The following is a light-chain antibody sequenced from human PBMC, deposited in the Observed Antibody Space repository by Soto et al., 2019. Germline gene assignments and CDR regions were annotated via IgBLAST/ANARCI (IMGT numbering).Light chain of an antibody. CDR3: ASYAGSNGLI. J-gene: IGLJ2*01. CDR2: EIS. V-gene: IGLV2-8*01. Sequence: QSALTQPPSASGSPGQSVTISCTGTSSDIGSYNYVSWYQQNAGKAPKLILYEISNRPSGVPDRFSGSKSGNTASLTVSGLQAEDEADYYCASYAGSNGLIFGGGTKLTVL. CDR1: SSDIGSYNY.